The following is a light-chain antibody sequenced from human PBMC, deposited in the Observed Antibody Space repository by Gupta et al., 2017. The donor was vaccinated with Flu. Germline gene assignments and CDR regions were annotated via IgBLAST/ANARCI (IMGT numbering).Light chain of an antibody. CDR2: AAS. V-gene: IGKV1-39*01. J-gene: IGKJ4*01. CDR3: RQTYSSSPMT. CDR1: QSISSY. Sequence: SSLSASVGDRVIITCRASQSISSYLDWYKQKPGKAPKLLIYAASSWQRGVPSRFSGSGYGTDFTLTISSRQPEDFATYFCRQTYSSSPMTFGRGTMVGIK.